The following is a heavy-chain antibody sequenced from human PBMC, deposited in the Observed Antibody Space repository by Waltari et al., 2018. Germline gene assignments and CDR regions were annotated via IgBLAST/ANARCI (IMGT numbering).Heavy chain of an antibody. Sequence: QVQLQESGPGLVKPSETLSLTCTVSGGSISSYYWSWIRQPPGKGLEWLGYIYYSGRNHHKPFLQSRVTRSGDTFKNQFSLKLSSVTAADTAVYYCAREHQDDRSAINWFDPWGQGTLVTVSS. V-gene: IGHV4-59*01. CDR3: AREHQDDRSAINWFDP. D-gene: IGHD3-22*01. CDR2: IYYSGRN. CDR1: GGSISSYY. J-gene: IGHJ5*02.